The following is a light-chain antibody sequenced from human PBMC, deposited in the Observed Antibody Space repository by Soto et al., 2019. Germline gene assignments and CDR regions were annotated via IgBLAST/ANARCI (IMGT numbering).Light chain of an antibody. CDR2: DVS. CDR3: SSYTSSSTLVV. CDR1: SSDVGGYNY. J-gene: IGLJ2*01. Sequence: QSVLTQPASVSGSPGQSITISCTGTSSDVGGYNYVSWYQQHPGKAPKLMIYDVSNRPSGVSNRFSGSKSGNTASLIVSGLQAEDEADYYCSSYTSSSTLVVIGGGTKLTVL. V-gene: IGLV2-14*01.